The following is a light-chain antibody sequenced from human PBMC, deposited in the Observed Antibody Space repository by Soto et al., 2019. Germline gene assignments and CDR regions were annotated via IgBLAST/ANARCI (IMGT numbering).Light chain of an antibody. CDR2: GAT. CDR3: QQYDSSVYT. Sequence: EIVLTQSPGTLSLSPGDRATLSCRAGQSVTSDYLAWYQQKHGQAPRLLIYGATTRATGIPDRFSGSGSGTEFTLTISRLEPEDFAVYYCQQYDSSVYTFGPGTQLEIK. J-gene: IGKJ2*01. V-gene: IGKV3-20*01. CDR1: QSVTSDY.